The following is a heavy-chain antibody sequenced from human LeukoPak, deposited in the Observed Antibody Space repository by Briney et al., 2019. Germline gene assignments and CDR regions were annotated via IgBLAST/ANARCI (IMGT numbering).Heavy chain of an antibody. CDR1: GGSISTSSYY. CDR2: IFYSGST. CDR3: ASHGGVCGGDCNNFGDWFDP. J-gene: IGHJ5*02. Sequence: SETLSLTCTVSGGSISTSSYYWGWVRQPPGKGLEWIGNIFYSGSTYYSPSLKSRVTISVDTSKNQSSLKLSSVTAADTAVYYCASHGGVCGGDCNNFGDWFDPWGQGTLVTVSS. D-gene: IGHD2-21*02. V-gene: IGHV4-39*07.